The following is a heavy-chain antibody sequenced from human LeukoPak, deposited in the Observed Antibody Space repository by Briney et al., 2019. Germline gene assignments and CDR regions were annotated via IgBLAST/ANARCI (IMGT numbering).Heavy chain of an antibody. CDR1: GFTFSSYA. CDR2: ISYDGSNK. J-gene: IGHJ4*02. CDR3: AKDPGASGSYYFDY. V-gene: IGHV3-30*14. D-gene: IGHD1-26*01. Sequence: GGSLRLSCAASGFTFSSYAMHWVRQAPGKGLEWVAVISYDGSNKYYADSVKGRFTISRDNSKNTLYLQMNSLRAEDTAVYYCAKDPGASGSYYFDYWGQGTLVTVSS.